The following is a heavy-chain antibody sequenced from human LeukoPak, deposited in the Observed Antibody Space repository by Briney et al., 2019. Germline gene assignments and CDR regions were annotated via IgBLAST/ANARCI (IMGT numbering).Heavy chain of an antibody. D-gene: IGHD2-21*02. V-gene: IGHV3-48*02. CDR2: INHNGETI. Sequence: GGSLRLPCAASGFTFSSYVMSWVRQAPGKGLEWVSYINHNGETIYYADSVKGRFTISRDNAKNALYLQMNRLRDGDTAVYYCARDSDWAFDNWGQGTLVTVSS. CDR3: ARDSDWAFDN. CDR1: GFTFSSYV. J-gene: IGHJ4*02.